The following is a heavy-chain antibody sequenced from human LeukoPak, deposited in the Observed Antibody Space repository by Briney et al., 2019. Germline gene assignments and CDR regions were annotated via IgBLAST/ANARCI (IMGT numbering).Heavy chain of an antibody. CDR1: GGTFSSYA. CDR3: ARDSVLGIAARPRWFDP. D-gene: IGHD6-6*01. CDR2: IIPIFGTA. V-gene: IGHV1-69*06. J-gene: IGHJ5*02. Sequence: GASVKVSCKASGGTFSSYAISWVRQAPGQGLEWMGGIIPIFGTANYAQKFQGRVTITADKSTSTAYMELSSLRSEDTAVYYCARDSVLGIAARPRWFDPWGQGTLVTVSS.